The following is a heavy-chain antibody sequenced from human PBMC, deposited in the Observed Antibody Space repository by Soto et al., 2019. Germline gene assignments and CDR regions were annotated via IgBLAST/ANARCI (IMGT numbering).Heavy chain of an antibody. CDR2: ISTYNGNT. V-gene: IGHV1-18*01. CDR1: GYSFTTSG. CDR3: ARRLYGDYDY. J-gene: IGHJ4*02. Sequence: QAQLVQSGAEVKEPGASVKVSCKASGYSFTTSGITWVRQAHGQGLEWMGWISTYNGNTNYAQKLQDRVTLTTDTSTSTAYMDLRSLRSDDTAVYYCARRLYGDYDYWGQGTLVTVSS. D-gene: IGHD4-17*01.